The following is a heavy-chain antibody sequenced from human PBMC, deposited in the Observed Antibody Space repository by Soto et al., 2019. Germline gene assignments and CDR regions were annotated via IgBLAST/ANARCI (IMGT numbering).Heavy chain of an antibody. CDR2: MYPSGST. D-gene: IGHD2-2*01. CDR1: GGSISGFY. J-gene: IGHJ4*02. V-gene: IGHV4-59*12. Sequence: SETLSLTCTVSGGSISGFYWSWIRQPPGKGLEWMGYMYPSGSTYYNPSLKSRVTISIDRSKNQFSLKLSSVTAADTAVYYCARVPDYWGQGILVTVSS. CDR3: ARVPDY.